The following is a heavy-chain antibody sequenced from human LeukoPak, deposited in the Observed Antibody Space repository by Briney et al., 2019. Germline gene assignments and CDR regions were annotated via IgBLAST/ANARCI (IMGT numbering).Heavy chain of an antibody. CDR3: AKDRRGGYDPPHLFDY. V-gene: IGHV3-30*18. D-gene: IGHD5-12*01. CDR2: ISYDGSYK. CDR1: GITFSNYG. Sequence: GGSLRLSCAASGITFSNYGIHWVRQAPGKGLEWVAVISYDGSYKYYADSVKGRFTISRDNSKNTLFLQMNSLRAEDSAVYYCAKDRRGGYDPPHLFDYWGQGTLVTVSS. J-gene: IGHJ4*02.